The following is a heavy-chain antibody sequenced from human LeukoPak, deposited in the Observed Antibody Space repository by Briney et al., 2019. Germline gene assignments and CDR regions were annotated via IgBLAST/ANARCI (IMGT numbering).Heavy chain of an antibody. CDR2: IYYSGST. CDR3: SRSLTGLVPDY. J-gene: IGHJ4*02. V-gene: IGHV4-39*01. D-gene: IGHD6-19*01. Sequence: SETLSLTCTVSGDSISSSTYYWGWIRQPPRKGLDWIGTIYYSGSTYYNPSLKSRVTISVDTSKNQFSLNLSSVTAADTAVYYCSRSLTGLVPDYCGQGTLATVSS. CDR1: GDSISSSTYY.